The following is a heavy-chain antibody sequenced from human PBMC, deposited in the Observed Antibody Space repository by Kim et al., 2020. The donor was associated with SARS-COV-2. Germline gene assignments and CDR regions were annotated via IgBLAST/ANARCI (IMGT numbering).Heavy chain of an antibody. Sequence: GGSLRLSCAASGFTFSSYGMHWVRQAPGKGLEWVAVIWYDGSNKYYADSVKGRFTISRDNSKNTLYLQMNSLRAEDTAVYYCARDNPGYGGNSWFDPWGQGTLVTVSS. CDR2: IWYDGSNK. CDR1: GFTFSSYG. CDR3: ARDNPGYGGNSWFDP. D-gene: IGHD4-17*01. J-gene: IGHJ5*02. V-gene: IGHV3-33*08.